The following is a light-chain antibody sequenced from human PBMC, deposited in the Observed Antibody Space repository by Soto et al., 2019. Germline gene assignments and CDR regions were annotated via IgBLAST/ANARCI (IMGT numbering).Light chain of an antibody. J-gene: IGLJ2*01. CDR1: SSNIGSNT. V-gene: IGLV1-44*01. CDR3: SAWDDSLNGPV. CDR2: SIH. Sequence: QSALTQPPSASGTPGQRVTISCSGSSSNIGSNTVNWYQQLPGTAPKLLIYSIHQRPSGVPDRFSGSKSGTSASLAISGLQSEDEADYYCSAWDDSLNGPVFGGGTKLTVL.